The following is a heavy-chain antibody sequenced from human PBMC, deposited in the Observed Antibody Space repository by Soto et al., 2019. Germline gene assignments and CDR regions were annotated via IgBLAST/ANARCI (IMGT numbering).Heavy chain of an antibody. J-gene: IGHJ5*02. D-gene: IGHD3-10*01. V-gene: IGHV4-59*01. Sequence: PSETLSLTCTVSGGSISSYYWSWIRQPPGKGLEWIGYIYYSGSTNYNPSLKSRVTISVDTSKNQFSLKLSSVTAADTAVYYCARDGGRYYGSGIDPWGQGTLVTAPQ. CDR3: ARDGGRYYGSGIDP. CDR2: IYYSGST. CDR1: GGSISSYY.